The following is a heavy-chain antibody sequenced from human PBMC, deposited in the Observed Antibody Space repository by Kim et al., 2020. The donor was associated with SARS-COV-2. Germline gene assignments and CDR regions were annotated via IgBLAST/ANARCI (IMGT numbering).Heavy chain of an antibody. J-gene: IGHJ4*02. CDR1: GGSISSYY. D-gene: IGHD3-22*01. Sequence: SETLSLTCTVSGGSISSYYWSWIRQPPGKGLEWIGYIYYSGSTNYNPSLKSRVTISVDTSKNQFSLKLSSVTAADTAVYYCARAGPYHSSGYYPHWGQGTLVTVSS. V-gene: IGHV4-59*01. CDR3: ARAGPYHSSGYYPH. CDR2: IYYSGST.